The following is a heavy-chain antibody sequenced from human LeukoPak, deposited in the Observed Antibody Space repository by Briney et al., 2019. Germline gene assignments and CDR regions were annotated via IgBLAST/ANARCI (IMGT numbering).Heavy chain of an antibody. CDR1: GFTFSSYS. CDR2: ISSSSSTI. Sequence: PGGSLRLSCAASGFTFSSYSMNWVRQAPGKGLEWVSYISSSSSTIYYADSVKGRFTISRDNAKNSLYLQMNSLRAEDTAVYYCARDHPWLEPAFDYWGQGTLVTVSS. J-gene: IGHJ4*02. CDR3: ARDHPWLEPAFDY. V-gene: IGHV3-48*01. D-gene: IGHD6-19*01.